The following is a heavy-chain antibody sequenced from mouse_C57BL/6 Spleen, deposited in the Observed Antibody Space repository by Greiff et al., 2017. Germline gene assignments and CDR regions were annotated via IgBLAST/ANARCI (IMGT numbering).Heavy chain of an antibody. CDR3: ARGDYYGNYGPWFAY. V-gene: IGHV2-2*01. CDR1: GFSLTSYG. CDR2: IWSGGST. J-gene: IGHJ3*01. D-gene: IGHD2-1*01. Sequence: VKLQESGPGLVQPSQSLSITCTVSGFSLTSYGVHWVRQSPGKGLEWLGVIWSGGSTDYNAAFISRLSISKDNSKSQVFFKMNSLQADDTAIYYCARGDYYGNYGPWFAYWGQGTLVTVSA.